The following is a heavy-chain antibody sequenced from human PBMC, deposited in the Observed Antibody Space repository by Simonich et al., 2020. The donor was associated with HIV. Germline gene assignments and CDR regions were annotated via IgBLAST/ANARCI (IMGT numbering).Heavy chain of an antibody. CDR1: GGSFSGYY. CDR2: INHSGMT. Sequence: QVQLQQWGAGLLKPSETLSLTCGVYGGSFSGYYWSWIRQPPGKGLEWIGEINHSGMTNYNLSLKSRVTISEDTSKNQFSLKLSSVTAADTAVYYCARRVYYYDSSDYLVPDALDIWGRGTMVIVSS. D-gene: IGHD3-22*01. CDR3: ARRVYYYDSSDYLVPDALDI. J-gene: IGHJ3*02. V-gene: IGHV4-34*01.